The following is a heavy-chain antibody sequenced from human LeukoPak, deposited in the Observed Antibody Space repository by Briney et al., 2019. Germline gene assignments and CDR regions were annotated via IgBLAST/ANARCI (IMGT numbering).Heavy chain of an antibody. D-gene: IGHD6-19*01. CDR1: GGSISSSSYY. CDR3: ARHRPPEYSSGWYWFDP. CDR2: IYYSGST. V-gene: IGHV4-39*01. Sequence: ETLSLTCTVSGGSISSSSYYWGWIRQPPGKGLEWIGSIYYSGSTYYNPSLKSRVTISVDTSKNQFSLKLSSVTAADTAVYYCARHRPPEYSSGWYWFDPWGQGTLVTVSS. J-gene: IGHJ5*02.